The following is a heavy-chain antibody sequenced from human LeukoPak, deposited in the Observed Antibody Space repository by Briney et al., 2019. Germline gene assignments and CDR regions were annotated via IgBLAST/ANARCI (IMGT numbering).Heavy chain of an antibody. V-gene: IGHV4-39*01. D-gene: IGHD6-6*01. CDR2: IYYSGST. J-gene: IGHJ4*02. CDR1: GFTFSRFW. Sequence: GSLRLSCAASGFTFSRFWMSWVRQPPGKGLEWIGSIYYSGSTYYNPSLKSRVTISVDTSKNQFSLKLSSVTAADTAVYYCARKSALIAASPYFDYWGQGTLVTVSS. CDR3: ARKSALIAASPYFDY.